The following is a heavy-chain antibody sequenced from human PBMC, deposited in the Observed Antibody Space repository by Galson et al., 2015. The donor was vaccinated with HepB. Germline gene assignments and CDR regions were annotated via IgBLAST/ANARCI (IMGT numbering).Heavy chain of an antibody. CDR1: GFTFTHYY. V-gene: IGHV3-7*01. Sequence: SLRLSCAASGFTFTHYYMGWVRQAPGKGLEWVAYINQDGGARFYVDSVRGRFTISRDNADNLLYLQMDSLRVEDTAVYYCARWSLAFDFWGQGTMLTVSS. CDR3: ARWSLAFDF. J-gene: IGHJ3*01. CDR2: INQDGGAR.